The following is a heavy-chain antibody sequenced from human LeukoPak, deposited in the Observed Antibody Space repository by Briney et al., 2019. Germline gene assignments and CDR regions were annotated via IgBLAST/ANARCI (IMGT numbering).Heavy chain of an antibody. CDR1: GFTFSSYA. CDR3: ARWFYFDY. D-gene: IGHD2-15*01. J-gene: IGHJ4*02. CDR2: IIDSGEAT. Sequence: GGSLRLSCAASGFTFSSYAMSWVRQAPGKGLQWVSTIIDSGEATYYADSVKGRFTISRDNSKNTLYLQMNSLRAEDTAVYYCARWFYFDYWGQGTLVTVSS. V-gene: IGHV3-23*01.